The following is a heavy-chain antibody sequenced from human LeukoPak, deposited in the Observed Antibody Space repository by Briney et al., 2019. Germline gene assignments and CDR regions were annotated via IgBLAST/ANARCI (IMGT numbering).Heavy chain of an antibody. Sequence: SETLSLTCTVSGGSISSYYWSWIRQPAGKGLEWIGRIYTSGSTNYNPSLKSRVTISVDTSKNQFSLKVTSVTAADTAVYYCVRAAPITGAFDIWGQGTMVTVSS. V-gene: IGHV4-4*07. CDR2: IYTSGST. D-gene: IGHD3-16*01. CDR3: VRAAPITGAFDI. J-gene: IGHJ3*02. CDR1: GGSISSYY.